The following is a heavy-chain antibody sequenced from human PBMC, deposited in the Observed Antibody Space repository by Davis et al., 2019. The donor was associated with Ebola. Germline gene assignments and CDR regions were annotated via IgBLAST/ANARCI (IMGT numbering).Heavy chain of an antibody. CDR1: GFTFSSYS. J-gene: IGHJ6*04. CDR2: ISSSSSYI. Sequence: PGGSLRLSCAASGFTFSSYSMDWVRQAPGKGLEWVSSISSSSSYIYYADSVKGRFTISRDNAKNSLYLQMNSLRAEDTAVYYCAREYTVPYGMDVWGKGTTVTVSS. CDR3: AREYTVPYGMDV. D-gene: IGHD2-2*02. V-gene: IGHV3-21*01.